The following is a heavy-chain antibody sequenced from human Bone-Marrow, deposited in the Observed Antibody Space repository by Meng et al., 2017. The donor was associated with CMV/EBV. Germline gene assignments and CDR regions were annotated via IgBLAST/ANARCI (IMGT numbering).Heavy chain of an antibody. J-gene: IGHJ4*02. CDR1: GFTFSSYA. D-gene: IGHD2-2*01. V-gene: IGHV3-23*01. CDR2: ISDSGGST. CDR3: ALVATPSPC. Sequence: GESLKISCAASGFTFSSYAVSWVRQAPGKGLEWVSAISDSGGSTYYADSVKGRFTISRDNSKNTLYLQMNSLRAEDTAVYYCALVATPSPCWGQGTLVTVSS.